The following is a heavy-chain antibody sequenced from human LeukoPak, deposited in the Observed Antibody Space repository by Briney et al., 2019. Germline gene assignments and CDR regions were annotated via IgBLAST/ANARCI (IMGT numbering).Heavy chain of an antibody. CDR3: ARDAKDSQSGMDV. D-gene: IGHD3/OR15-3a*01. Sequence: GGSLRLSCEGSAFIFSGHWMNWVRQTPGKGLEWVAVIWYDGSNKYYADSVKGRFTISRDNSKNTLYLQMNSLRAEDTAVYYRARDAKDSQSGMDVWGQGTTVTVSS. V-gene: IGHV3-33*08. J-gene: IGHJ6*02. CDR1: AFIFSGHW. CDR2: IWYDGSNK.